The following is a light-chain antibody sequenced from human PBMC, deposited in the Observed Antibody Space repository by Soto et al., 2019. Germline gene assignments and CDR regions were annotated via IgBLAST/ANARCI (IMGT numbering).Light chain of an antibody. CDR1: QHISHY. J-gene: IGKJ3*01. V-gene: IGKV1-33*01. Sequence: DIQMTQSPSSLSASVGDRVTITCQASQHISHYLNWYQQKPGEAPKLLIYDASNLKTGVPSRFRGGGSGTQFTFPITTLQPEDFAEDYSQQYDNFPFPFGPGTKVDIK. CDR2: DAS. CDR3: QQYDNFPFP.